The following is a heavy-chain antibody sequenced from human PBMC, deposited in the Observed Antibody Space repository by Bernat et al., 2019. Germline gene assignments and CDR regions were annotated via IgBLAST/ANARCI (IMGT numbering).Heavy chain of an antibody. D-gene: IGHD2-15*01. CDR3: ARDSLAEAQSESDDAFDI. Sequence: QVRLVESGGGVVQPGGSLRLSCAMSGFTFSAHAMHWVCQAPGKGLEWVAVIWYEGSNKYYADSVKGRFTISRDNSKNTLYLQMNSLRAEDTAVYYCARDSLAEAQSESDDAFDIWGQGTMVTVSS. CDR2: IWYEGSNK. CDR1: GFTFSAHA. V-gene: IGHV3-33*01. J-gene: IGHJ3*02.